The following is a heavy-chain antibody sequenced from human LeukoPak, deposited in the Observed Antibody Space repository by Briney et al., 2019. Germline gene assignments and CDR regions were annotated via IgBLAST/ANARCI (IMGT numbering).Heavy chain of an antibody. V-gene: IGHV3-74*01. CDR1: GFTFSNYW. D-gene: IGHD3/OR15-3a*01. J-gene: IGHJ4*02. Sequence: GGSLRLSCAASGFTFSNYWMHWFRQAPGKGLVWVSRINSDGSSTSYVDSVKGRFTISRDNAKNTLYLQMNSLRAEDTAVFHCAREAPRTGAYDYWGQGTLVTVSS. CDR2: INSDGSST. CDR3: AREAPRTGAYDY.